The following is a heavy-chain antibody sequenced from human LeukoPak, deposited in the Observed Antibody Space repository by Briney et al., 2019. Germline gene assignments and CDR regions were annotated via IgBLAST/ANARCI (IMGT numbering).Heavy chain of an antibody. V-gene: IGHV3-30*03. D-gene: IGHD6-13*01. Sequence: GGSLRLSCAASGFTFDDYGMSWVRQAPGKGLEWVAFISYDESNKYYADSVKGRFTISRDNSKNALYLQMNSLRAEDTAVYYCARAGYSSSYLDYWGQGTLVTVSS. CDR1: GFTFDDYG. J-gene: IGHJ4*02. CDR3: ARAGYSSSYLDY. CDR2: ISYDESNK.